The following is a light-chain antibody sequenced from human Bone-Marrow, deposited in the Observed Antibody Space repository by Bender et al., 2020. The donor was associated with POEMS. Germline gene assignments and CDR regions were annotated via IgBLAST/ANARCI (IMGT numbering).Light chain of an antibody. Sequence: SYEVTQPPSVSVSPGQTATITCSGDKLGDKYVSWYQQMPGQSPVLVIYRDNQRPSGIPERFSGSNSGNTATLTIGETQPTDEGDYYCQAWDTYSVIFGGGTKLTVL. CDR3: QAWDTYSVI. J-gene: IGLJ2*01. CDR1: KLGDKY. CDR2: RDN. V-gene: IGLV3-1*01.